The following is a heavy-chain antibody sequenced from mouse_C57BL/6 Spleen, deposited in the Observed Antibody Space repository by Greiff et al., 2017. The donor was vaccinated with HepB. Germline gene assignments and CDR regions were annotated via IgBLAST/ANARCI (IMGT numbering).Heavy chain of an antibody. CDR2: ISNGGGST. Sequence: EVQLVESGGGLVQPGGSLKLSCAASGFTFSDYYMYWVRQTPEKRLEWVAYISNGGGSTYYPDTVKGRFTISRDNAKNTLYLQMSRLKSEDTAMYYCARVYGYFDVWGTGTTVTVSS. V-gene: IGHV5-12*01. CDR1: GFTFSDYY. J-gene: IGHJ1*03. CDR3: ARVYGYFDV.